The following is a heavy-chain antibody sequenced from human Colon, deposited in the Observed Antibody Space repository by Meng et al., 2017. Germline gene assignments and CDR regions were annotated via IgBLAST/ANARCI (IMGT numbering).Heavy chain of an antibody. V-gene: IGHV4-34*02. D-gene: IGHD3-16*01. J-gene: IGHJ4*02. CDR1: DGAFSDYY. CDR2: INHSGGA. Sequence: QVQLQQWGAGLLKPSEPLSLTCAAYDGAFSDYYWSWIRQPPGKGLEWIGEINHSGGANYNPSLQSRVTISVDTSKNQFSLKLSSVIAADTAVYYCARVDFRGKTADSTGLGHWGQGTLVTVSS. CDR3: ARVDFRGKTADSTGLGH.